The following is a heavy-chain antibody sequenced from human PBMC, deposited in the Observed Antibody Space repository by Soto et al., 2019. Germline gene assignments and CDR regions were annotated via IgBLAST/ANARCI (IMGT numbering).Heavy chain of an antibody. V-gene: IGHV3-30*18. CDR1: GFTFSSYG. Sequence: PGGSLRLSCAASGFTFSSYGMNWVRQAPGKGLEWVAVISYDGGYTDYGDSVKGRFTVSRDNSKNTLLLQMNSLRAEDTAMYYCAKVRKYSNSPVDYWGQGTLVTVS. CDR3: AKVRKYSNSPVDY. D-gene: IGHD5-12*01. CDR2: ISYDGGYT. J-gene: IGHJ4*01.